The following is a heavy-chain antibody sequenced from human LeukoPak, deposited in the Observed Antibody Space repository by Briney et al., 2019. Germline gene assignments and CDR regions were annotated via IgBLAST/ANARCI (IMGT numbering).Heavy chain of an antibody. D-gene: IGHD3-22*01. CDR3: AKGCGYNCYPPSY. V-gene: IGHV3-23*01. J-gene: IGHJ1*01. CDR2: ISGSGGGT. CDR1: GFTFDDYD. Sequence: PGGSLRLSCAASGFTFDDYDMSWGRQAPGKGLEWVSGISGSGGGTYHADSVKGRFTMSRDNSKNTLYLQMNSLRAEDTAVYYCAKGCGYNCYPPSYWGQGTLVTVSS.